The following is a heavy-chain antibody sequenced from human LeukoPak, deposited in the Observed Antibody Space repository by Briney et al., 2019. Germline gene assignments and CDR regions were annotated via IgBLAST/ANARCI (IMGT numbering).Heavy chain of an antibody. D-gene: IGHD2-8*02. J-gene: IGHJ4*02. CDR1: GFTVSSTY. CDR3: AKNTGGLPTD. V-gene: IGHV3-53*01. Sequence: GGSLRLSCAASGFTVSSTYMSWVRQAPGKGLEWASVIYSGGFTYYADSVKGRFTISRDNSKSTVYLQMNSLRGEDTAVYYCAKNTGGLPTDWGQGTLVTVSS. CDR2: IYSGGFT.